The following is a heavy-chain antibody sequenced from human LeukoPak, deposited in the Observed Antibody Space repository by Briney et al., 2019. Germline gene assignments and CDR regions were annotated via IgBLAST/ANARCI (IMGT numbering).Heavy chain of an antibody. V-gene: IGHV1-69*04. CDR1: GGTFSSYT. CDR3: ARDIGFWSGYPIYY. CDR2: IIPTLGIA. J-gene: IGHJ4*02. Sequence: SVKVSCKASGGTFSSYTISWVRQAPGQGLEWMGRIIPTLGIANYAQKFQGRVTITADKSTSTAYMELSSLRSEDTAVYYCARDIGFWSGYPIYYWGQGTLVTVSS. D-gene: IGHD3-3*01.